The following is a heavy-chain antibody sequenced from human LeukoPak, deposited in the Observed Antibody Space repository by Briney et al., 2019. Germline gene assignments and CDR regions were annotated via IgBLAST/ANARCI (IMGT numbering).Heavy chain of an antibody. CDR1: GFTFSSYA. Sequence: GGSLRLSCAASGFTFSSYAMHWVRQAPGKGLEWVALLRYDGINKFYADPLKGRFTISRDNSKNTLYLQMNSLRAEDTAVYYCAGPMGPAAIFGFDYWGQGTLVTVSS. CDR2: LRYDGINK. D-gene: IGHD2-2*01. CDR3: AGPMGPAAIFGFDY. V-gene: IGHV3-30*02. J-gene: IGHJ4*02.